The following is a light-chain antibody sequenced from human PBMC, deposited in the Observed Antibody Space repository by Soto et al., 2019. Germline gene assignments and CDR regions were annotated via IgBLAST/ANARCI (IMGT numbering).Light chain of an antibody. V-gene: IGKV1-27*01. CDR1: QGISNS. J-gene: IGKJ1*01. CDR3: LKHNSAPWT. Sequence: DIQLTQSPSSLSASVGDTVTITCRANQGISNSLAWFQQKPGKVPQLLIYSASTLESGVPSRFSGSGSGTDFTLTINSLQPEDVATYYCLKHNSAPWTFGHGTKVEV. CDR2: SAS.